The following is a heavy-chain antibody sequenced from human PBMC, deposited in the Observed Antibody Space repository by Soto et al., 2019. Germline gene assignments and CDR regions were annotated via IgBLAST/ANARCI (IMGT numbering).Heavy chain of an antibody. CDR3: AREYAFLEWLLKENYYYYGMDV. CDR2: IKQDGSEK. D-gene: IGHD3-3*02. CDR1: GFTFSSYW. J-gene: IGHJ6*02. Sequence: SCAASGFTFSSYWMTWVRQAPGKGLEWVANIKQDGSEKYYVDSVKGRFTSSRDNAKNSLYLQMNSLRAEDSAVYYCAREYAFLEWLLKENYYYYGMDVWGQGTTVTVSS. V-gene: IGHV3-7*01.